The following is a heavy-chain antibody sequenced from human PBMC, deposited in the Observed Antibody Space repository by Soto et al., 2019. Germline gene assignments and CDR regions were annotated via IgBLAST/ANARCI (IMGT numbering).Heavy chain of an antibody. V-gene: IGHV3-53*04. D-gene: IGHD3-10*01. Sequence: GGSLRLSCVASGIPVSSNYMTWVRQAPGKGLEWVSVLHSGGDTYYANSVKGRFTTSRHDSTNTLYLQMNSLTPEDTAVYYCARDGPYYYASRMDVWGQGTTVTVSS. CDR3: ARDGPYYYASRMDV. CDR2: LHSGGDT. J-gene: IGHJ6*02. CDR1: GIPVSSNY.